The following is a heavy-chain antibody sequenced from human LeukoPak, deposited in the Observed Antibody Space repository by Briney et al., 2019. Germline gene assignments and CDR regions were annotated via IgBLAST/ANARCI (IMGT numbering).Heavy chain of an antibody. V-gene: IGHV1-69*04. CDR1: GGTFGSYA. J-gene: IGHJ4*02. D-gene: IGHD3-10*01. Sequence: SVKVSCKASGGTFGSYAISWVRQAPGQGLEWMGRIIPILGIANYAQKFQGRVTITADKSTSTAYMELSSLRSEDTAVYYCARGPMVRGVLIDYWGQGTLVTVSS. CDR2: IIPILGIA. CDR3: ARGPMVRGVLIDY.